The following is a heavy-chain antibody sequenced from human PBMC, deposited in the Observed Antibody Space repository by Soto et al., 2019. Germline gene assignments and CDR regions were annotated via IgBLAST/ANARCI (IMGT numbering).Heavy chain of an antibody. CDR1: GCTFRRYA. J-gene: IGHJ6*02. D-gene: IGHD3-9*01. Sequence: GVCLRRSCAASGCTFRRYAMSCVRQAPGKGLEWVSGIRGSADSTNYADSVRGRFTISRDNSRNTLYLQMNSLRAAATAVYYCAPALRCFDWTMEVWGQGPTVSVSS. V-gene: IGHV3-23*01. CDR2: IRGSADST. CDR3: APALRCFDWTMEV.